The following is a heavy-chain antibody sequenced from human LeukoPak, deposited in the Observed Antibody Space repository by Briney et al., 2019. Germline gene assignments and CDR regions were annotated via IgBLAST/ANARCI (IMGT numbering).Heavy chain of an antibody. J-gene: IGHJ4*02. V-gene: IGHV1-2*02. D-gene: IGHD5-18*01. CDR3: ARDPGYSSPRGDY. CDR2: INPNSGGA. Sequence: ASVKVSCKASGYTFTDYYVHWVRQAPGQGLEWMGWINPNSGGANYARKFQGRVTMTRDTSISTAYMELSRLRSDDTAVYYCARDPGYSSPRGDYWGQGTLVTVSS. CDR1: GYTFTDYY.